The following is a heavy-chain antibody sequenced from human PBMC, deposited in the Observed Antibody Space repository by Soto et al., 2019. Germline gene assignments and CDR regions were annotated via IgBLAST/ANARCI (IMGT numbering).Heavy chain of an antibody. Sequence: QLRLQESGPGLVKPSETLSLTCTVSGGSISRYCWAWIRQPAGKGLEWIGCIYTSGSTNYNPSLKSRVTMSVDTSKNQFSLKLSSVTAADTAVYYCARVMEQLALDYWGQGTLVTVSS. J-gene: IGHJ4*02. CDR3: ARVMEQLALDY. V-gene: IGHV4-4*07. CDR1: GGSISRYC. CDR2: IYTSGST. D-gene: IGHD6-6*01.